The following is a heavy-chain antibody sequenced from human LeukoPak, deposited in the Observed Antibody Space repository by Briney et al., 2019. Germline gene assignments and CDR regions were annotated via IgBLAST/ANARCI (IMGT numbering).Heavy chain of an antibody. D-gene: IGHD3-3*01. CDR2: INPSGGST. V-gene: IGHV1-46*01. J-gene: IGHJ6*02. Sequence: ASVKVSCKASGYTFTSYYMHWVRQAPGQGLEWMGIINPSGGSTSYAQKFQGRVTMTRDTSTSTVYMELSSLRSEDTAVYYCARANYDFWRGYGMDVWGQGTTVTVSS. CDR1: GYTFTSYY. CDR3: ARANYDFWRGYGMDV.